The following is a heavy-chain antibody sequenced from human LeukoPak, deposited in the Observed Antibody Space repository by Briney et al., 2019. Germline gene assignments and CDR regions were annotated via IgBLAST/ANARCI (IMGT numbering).Heavy chain of an antibody. CDR3: ASISSGYYSLFDY. CDR2: INHSGST. Sequence: SETLSLTCAVYGGSFSGYYWSWIRQPPGKGLEWIGEINHSGSTNYNPSLKSRVTISVDTSKNQFSLKLSSVTAADTAVYYCASISSGYYSLFDYWGQGTLVTVSS. D-gene: IGHD3-22*01. J-gene: IGHJ4*02. V-gene: IGHV4-34*01. CDR1: GGSFSGYY.